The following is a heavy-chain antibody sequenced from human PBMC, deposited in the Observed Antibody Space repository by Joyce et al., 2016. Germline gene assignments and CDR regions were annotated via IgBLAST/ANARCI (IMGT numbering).Heavy chain of an antibody. J-gene: IGHJ4*02. D-gene: IGHD3-10*01. CDR1: GVSISTGGYY. V-gene: IGHV4-31*03. CDR3: ARGSSGYYGSPPDY. Sequence: QVQLQESGPGLVKPSQTLSLICNVSGVSISTGGYYWSWIRQHPGKGLEWIGYIYKRGRANYNPPLKSRVTKSVDTSKNQFSLKISFVTAADTAVYYCARGSSGYYGSPPDYWGQGTLVTVSS. CDR2: IYKRGRA.